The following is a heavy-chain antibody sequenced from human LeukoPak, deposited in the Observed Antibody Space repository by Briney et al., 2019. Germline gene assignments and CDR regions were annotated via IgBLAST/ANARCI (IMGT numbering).Heavy chain of an antibody. CDR3: ARGSRPIDH. D-gene: IGHD6-13*01. Sequence: GGSLRLSCEASQFTFSRFAMSWIRQAPGTGLEWVSTLSGSGTATYYADSVKGRFTTSRDNSKDTLYLQMDNLRADDTAVYYCARGSRPIDHWGQGALVTVSS. J-gene: IGHJ4*02. CDR1: QFTFSRFA. CDR2: LSGSGTAT. V-gene: IGHV3-23*01.